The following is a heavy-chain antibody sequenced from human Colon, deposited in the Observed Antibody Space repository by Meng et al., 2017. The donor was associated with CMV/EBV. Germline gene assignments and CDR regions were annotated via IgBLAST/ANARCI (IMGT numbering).Heavy chain of an antibody. CDR3: ARVGRPYYDTSYYAMDV. CDR2: VSYSGNT. CDR1: GGSVNSGSYY. V-gene: IGHV4-61*01. D-gene: IGHD3-22*01. Sequence: SETLSLTCSVSGGSVNSGSYYWTWIRQPPGKGLEWIGYVSYSGNTNYNPSLRSPVTISVDTSNNQFSLKLRSVTTADTAVYFCARVGRPYYDTSYYAMDVWGQGTTVTVSS. J-gene: IGHJ6*02.